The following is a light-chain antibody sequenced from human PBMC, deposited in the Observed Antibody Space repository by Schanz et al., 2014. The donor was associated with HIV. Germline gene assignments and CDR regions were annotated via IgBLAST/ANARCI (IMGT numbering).Light chain of an antibody. Sequence: QTVVTQEPSLSTSPGATVSLTCALTSGSVSTNSYPTWFQESPGQTPRTLIYNTNIRSSGVPDRFSASILGNKAVLTITGAQADDDSLYYCALYLGSGIWVFGGGTQLTVL. CDR1: SGSVSTNSY. CDR3: ALYLGSGIWV. CDR2: NTN. J-gene: IGLJ3*02. V-gene: IGLV8-61*01.